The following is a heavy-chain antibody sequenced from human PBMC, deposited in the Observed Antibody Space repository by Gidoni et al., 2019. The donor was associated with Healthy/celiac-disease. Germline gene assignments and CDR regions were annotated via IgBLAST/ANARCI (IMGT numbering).Heavy chain of an antibody. CDR2: ISWNSGSI. Sequence: EVQLVESGGGLVQPGRSLRLSCAASGFPFADYDMPWVRQAQGKGREWVSGISWNSGSIGYADSVKGRFTISRDNAKNSLYLQRNSLRAEDTALYYCAKGPYYYDRAGAFDIWGQGTMVTVSS. D-gene: IGHD3-22*01. CDR1: GFPFADYD. V-gene: IGHV3-9*01. CDR3: AKGPYYYDRAGAFDI. J-gene: IGHJ3*02.